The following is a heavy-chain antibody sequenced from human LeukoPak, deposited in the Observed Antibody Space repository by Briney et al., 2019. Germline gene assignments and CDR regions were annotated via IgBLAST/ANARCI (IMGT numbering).Heavy chain of an antibody. CDR2: IYYSGST. V-gene: IGHV4-61*01. CDR1: GGSVSSGSYY. J-gene: IGHJ4*02. CDR3: ARGPRGYSYGYFDY. Sequence: SETLPLTCTVSGGSVSSGSYYWSWIRQPPGKGLEWIGYIYYSGSTNYNPSLKSRVTISVDTSKNQFSLRLSSVTAADTAVYYCARGPRGYSYGYFDYWGQGTLVTVSS. D-gene: IGHD5-18*01.